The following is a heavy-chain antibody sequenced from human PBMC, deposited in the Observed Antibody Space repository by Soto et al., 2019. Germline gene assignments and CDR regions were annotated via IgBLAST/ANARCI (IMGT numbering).Heavy chain of an antibody. V-gene: IGHV1-69*02. CDR2: IIPILGIA. Sequence: SGKVSCKASGGTFSSYTISWVRQAPGQGLEWMGRIIPILGIANYAQKFQGRVTITADKSTSTAYMELSSLRSEDTAVYYCAPAPIREDILADFDYWGQGTLVNVAS. CDR3: APAPIREDILADFDY. D-gene: IGHD3-9*01. J-gene: IGHJ4*02. CDR1: GGTFSSYT.